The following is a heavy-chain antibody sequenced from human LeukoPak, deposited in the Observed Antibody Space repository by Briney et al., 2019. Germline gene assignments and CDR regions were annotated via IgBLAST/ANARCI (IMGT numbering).Heavy chain of an antibody. CDR2: IYTSGIT. J-gene: IGHJ3*02. Sequence: PSQTLSLTCTVSGGSISSGSYYWNWIRQPAGKGLDWIERIYTSGITNNNPSLKIRVTISVDTSKNQSSLRLSSVTAADTAVYYCARAYSSGWYLDAFDIWGQGTVVTVSS. CDR1: GGSISSGSYY. CDR3: ARAYSSGWYLDAFDI. D-gene: IGHD6-19*01. V-gene: IGHV4-61*02.